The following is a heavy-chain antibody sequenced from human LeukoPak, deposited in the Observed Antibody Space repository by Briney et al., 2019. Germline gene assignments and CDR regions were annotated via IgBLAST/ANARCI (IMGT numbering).Heavy chain of an antibody. CDR2: INHSGST. Sequence: SETLSLTCAVYGGSFSGYYWSWIRQPPGKGLEWIGEINHSGSTNYNPSLKSRVTISVDTSKNQFSLKLSSVTAADTAVYYCARDVRITMVRGAVHDYWGQGTLVTVSS. V-gene: IGHV4-34*01. CDR3: ARDVRITMVRGAVHDY. CDR1: GGSFSGYY. J-gene: IGHJ4*02. D-gene: IGHD3-10*01.